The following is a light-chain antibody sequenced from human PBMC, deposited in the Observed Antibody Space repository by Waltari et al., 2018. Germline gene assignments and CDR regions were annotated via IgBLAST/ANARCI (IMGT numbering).Light chain of an antibody. CDR1: NSNIGSNT. J-gene: IGLJ2*01. V-gene: IGLV1-44*01. CDR2: SNN. CDR3: STWDDRLTGVV. Sequence: QSVLAQPPSASGTPGQRITISCSGSNSNIGSNTVNWYQQFPGTAPRLLIYSNNQRPAVVPDRFSASKSGSSAALAIYGLHSEDEADYYCSTWDDRLTGVVFGGGTKVTVL.